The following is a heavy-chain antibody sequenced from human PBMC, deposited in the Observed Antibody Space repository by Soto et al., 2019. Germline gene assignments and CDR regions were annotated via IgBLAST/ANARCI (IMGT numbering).Heavy chain of an antibody. D-gene: IGHD2-8*01. V-gene: IGHV4-34*01. Sequence: SETLSVTCAVYGGSFSGYYWSWIRPPPGKGLEWIGEINHSGSTNYNPSLKSRVTISVDTSKNQFSLKLSSVTAADTAVYYCARLSVYASYYYYGMDVWGQGTTVTVSS. CDR1: GGSFSGYY. CDR2: INHSGST. CDR3: ARLSVYASYYYYGMDV. J-gene: IGHJ6*02.